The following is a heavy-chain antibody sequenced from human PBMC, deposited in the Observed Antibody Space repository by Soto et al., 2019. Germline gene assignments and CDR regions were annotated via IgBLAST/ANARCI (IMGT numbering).Heavy chain of an antibody. V-gene: IGHV4-34*01. D-gene: IGHD3-22*01. CDR3: ARPRWGGDSSSYYYH. J-gene: IGHJ5*02. Sequence: QVQLQQWGAGLLKPSETLSLTCAVYGGSFSGYYWSWIRQPPGKGLEWIGEINHSGSTNYNPSLKSRVTRSVDTSKIQVSLQLGSVAAADTAVYYCARPRWGGDSSSYYYHWGQGTLVTVSS. CDR1: GGSFSGYY. CDR2: INHSGST.